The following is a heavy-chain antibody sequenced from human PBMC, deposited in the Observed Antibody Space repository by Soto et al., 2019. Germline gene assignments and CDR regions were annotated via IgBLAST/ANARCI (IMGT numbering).Heavy chain of an antibody. CDR3: AKEGIRFGVCRYGGCNPPNHY. CDR1: GDSITDGHW. CDR2: IYHNGTT. V-gene: IGHV4-4*02. J-gene: IGHJ4*02. D-gene: IGHD3-3*01. Sequence: SETLSLTCAVSGDSITDGHWWGWVRQTPGKGLEWIGEIYHNGTTNYNPSLKSRVTISVDKSNSQFSLTLSSVTAADTAVYYCAKEGIRFGVCRYGGCNPPNHYWGRGTLVTVSS.